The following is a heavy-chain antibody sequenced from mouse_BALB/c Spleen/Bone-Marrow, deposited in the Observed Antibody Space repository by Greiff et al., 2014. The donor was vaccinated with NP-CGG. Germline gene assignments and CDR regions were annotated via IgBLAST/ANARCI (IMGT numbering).Heavy chain of an antibody. V-gene: IGHV1-80*01. CDR2: IYPGDGDT. Sequence: QVQLQQPGAELVRPGSSVKTSCKASGYVFSTYWMNWVKQRPGQGLEWIGQIYPGDGDTNYNGKFKGTATLTADKSSSTAYMQLSGLTSEDSAVYFCARSGYGSSYDYWGQGTTLTVSS. J-gene: IGHJ2*01. CDR1: GYVFSTYW. CDR3: ARSGYGSSYDY. D-gene: IGHD1-1*01.